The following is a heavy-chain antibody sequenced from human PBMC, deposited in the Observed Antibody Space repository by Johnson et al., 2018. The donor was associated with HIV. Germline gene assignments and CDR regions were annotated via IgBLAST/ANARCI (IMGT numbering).Heavy chain of an antibody. V-gene: IGHV3-23*04. CDR3: AKARRAYDSRGYYYAYDAFDL. J-gene: IGHJ3*01. CDR1: GFTFSSYA. CDR2: VSGSGTGT. Sequence: MQLVESGGGVVQPGRSLRLSCAASGFTFSSYAMSWVRQSPGKGLEWVSAVSGSGTGTYYADSVKGRVTISRDNSKSTLFLQMNSLRAEDTAVYYCAKARRAYDSRGYYYAYDAFDLWGQGTMVTVSS. D-gene: IGHD3-22*01.